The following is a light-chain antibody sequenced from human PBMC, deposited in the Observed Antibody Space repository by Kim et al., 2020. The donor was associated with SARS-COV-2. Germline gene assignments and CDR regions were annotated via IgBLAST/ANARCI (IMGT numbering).Light chain of an antibody. CDR1: QGISSY. V-gene: IGKV1-9*01. J-gene: IGKJ4*01. CDR3: QQLSTYPLT. CDR2: AAS. Sequence: ASVVYRVTITCRASQGISSYLAWYQEEAGKAPKLLIYAASTLQSGVPSRFSGSGSGTDFTLTISSLQPEDFATYFCQQLSTYPLTFGGGTRVDIK.